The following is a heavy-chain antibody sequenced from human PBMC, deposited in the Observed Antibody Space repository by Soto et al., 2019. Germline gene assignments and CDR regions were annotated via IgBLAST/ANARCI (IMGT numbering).Heavy chain of an antibody. V-gene: IGHV5-51*01. Sequence: GESLKISCKGSGYSFTSYSIGWGRQMPGKGLKWMGITYTGDSDTRYSPPFQGQVTISADKSIITADLQWSSLKASDTAMYYCARIEVTMVRGVIYYYCGMDVWGQVTTGTVSS. CDR1: GYSFTSYS. CDR3: ARIEVTMVRGVIYYYCGMDV. CDR2: TYTGDSDT. D-gene: IGHD3-10*01. J-gene: IGHJ6*02.